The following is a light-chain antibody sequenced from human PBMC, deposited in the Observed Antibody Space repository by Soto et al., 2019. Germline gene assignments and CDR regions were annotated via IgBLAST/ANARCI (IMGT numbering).Light chain of an antibody. CDR1: SSDVGGYNY. V-gene: IGLV2-14*01. J-gene: IGLJ1*01. CDR2: EVS. Sequence: QSALTQPASVSGSPGQSITISCTGTSSDVGGYNYVSWYQQQAGKAPKLIIHEVSNRPSGVSNRFSGSKSGNTASLTNSGLQAEDEADYDCDSYTSSRAYVFGLGTTLTVL. CDR3: DSYTSSRAYV.